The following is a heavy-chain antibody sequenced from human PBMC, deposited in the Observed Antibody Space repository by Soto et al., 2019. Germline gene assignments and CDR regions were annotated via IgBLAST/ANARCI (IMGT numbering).Heavy chain of an antibody. J-gene: IGHJ6*02. CDR3: ASLTEEEYYYYGMDV. V-gene: IGHV1-2*02. CDR2: INPNSGGT. Sequence: ASVKVSCKASGYTFTGYYMHWVRQAPGQGLEWMGWINPNSGGTNYAQKFQGRVTMTRDTSISTAYMELSRLRSDDTAVYYCASLTEEEYYYYGMDVWGPGTTVTVSS. CDR1: GYTFTGYY.